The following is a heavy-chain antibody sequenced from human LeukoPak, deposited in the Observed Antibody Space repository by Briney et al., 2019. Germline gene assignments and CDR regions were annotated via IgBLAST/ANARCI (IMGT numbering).Heavy chain of an antibody. D-gene: IGHD6-13*01. CDR3: ASEAAVGTSRFDF. J-gene: IGHJ4*02. Sequence: GGSLRLSCAVSGFTFSSYSMNWVRQAPGKGLEWVSYISSSGSTKYYADSVKGRFTISRDNAKNSLYLQMNSLRGEDTAMYYCASEAAVGTSRFDFWGQGTLVTVSS. CDR2: ISSSGSTK. V-gene: IGHV3-48*01. CDR1: GFTFSSYS.